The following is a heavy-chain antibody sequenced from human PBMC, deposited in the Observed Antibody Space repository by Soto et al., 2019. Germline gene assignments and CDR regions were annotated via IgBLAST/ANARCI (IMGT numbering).Heavy chain of an antibody. D-gene: IGHD3-10*01. J-gene: IGHJ6*02. CDR1: GFTLTTYT. CDR2: ITSSSGHI. CDR3: VRERGLSSFYGMDV. V-gene: IGHV3-21*02. Sequence: EVQLVESGGGLVKPGGSLRLSCEASGFTLTTYTMNWVRQASGKGLEWVSSITSSSGHIYYADSVKGRFTISRYNARNSLYLKMNSLRAEDTAVYYCVRERGLSSFYGMDVWGQGTTVTVSS.